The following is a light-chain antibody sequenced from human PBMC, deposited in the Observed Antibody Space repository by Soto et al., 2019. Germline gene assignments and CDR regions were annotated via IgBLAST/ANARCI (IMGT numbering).Light chain of an antibody. J-gene: IGLJ1*01. CDR2: EVS. Sequence: QSALTQPASVSGSPGQSITISCTGTSSDVGGYNYVSWYQQHPGKAPKLMIYEVSNRPSGVSNRFSGSKFGNTASLTISGLQAEDEADYYCSSYTRSSTLVFGTGTKVTVL. CDR3: SSYTRSSTLV. CDR1: SSDVGGYNY. V-gene: IGLV2-14*01.